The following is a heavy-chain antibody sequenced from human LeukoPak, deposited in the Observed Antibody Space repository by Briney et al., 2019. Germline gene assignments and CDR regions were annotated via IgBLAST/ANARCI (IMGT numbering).Heavy chain of an antibody. Sequence: SETLSLTCAVYGGSFSGYYWSWIRQPPGKGLEWIGEILNSGSTNYNPSLKSQVTISVDTSKNQFSLKLSSVTAADTAVYYCARVRSIVVVPANTRFDYWGQGTLVTVP. CDR2: ILNSGST. CDR1: GGSFSGYY. D-gene: IGHD2-2*01. J-gene: IGHJ4*02. V-gene: IGHV4-34*12. CDR3: ARVRSIVVVPANTRFDY.